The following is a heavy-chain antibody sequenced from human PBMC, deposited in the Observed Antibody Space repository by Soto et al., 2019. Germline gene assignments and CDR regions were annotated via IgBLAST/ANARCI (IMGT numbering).Heavy chain of an antibody. J-gene: IGHJ4*02. D-gene: IGHD6-13*01. CDR3: ARVLRPEPGYSSSWPYYFDY. V-gene: IGHV1-69*13. CDR1: GGTFSSYA. CDR2: IIPIFGTA. Sequence: SVKVSCKASGGTFSSYAISWVRQAPGQGLEWMGGIIPIFGTANYAQKFQGRVTITADESTSTAYMELSSLRSEDTAVYYCARVLRPEPGYSSSWPYYFDYWGQGTLVTVSS.